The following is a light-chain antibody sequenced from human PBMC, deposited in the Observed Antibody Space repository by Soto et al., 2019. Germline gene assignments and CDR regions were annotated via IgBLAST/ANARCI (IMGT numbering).Light chain of an antibody. V-gene: IGKV1-5*03. CDR2: KAS. CDR1: QTISSW. J-gene: IGKJ1*01. CDR3: QQANSFPQ. Sequence: DIQMTQSPSTLSGSVGDRVTITCRASQTISSWLAWYQQKPGKAPKLLIYKASTLKSGVPSRFSGSGSGTEFTLTISGLQPDDFATYYCQQANSFPQFGQGTKVDIK.